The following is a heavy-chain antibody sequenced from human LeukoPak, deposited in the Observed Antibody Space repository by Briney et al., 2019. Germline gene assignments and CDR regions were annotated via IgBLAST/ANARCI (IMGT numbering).Heavy chain of an antibody. V-gene: IGHV1-18*01. CDR1: GYTFTSYG. CDR2: ISAYSGNT. Sequence: ASVKVSCKASGYTFTSYGISWVRQAPGQGLEWMGWISAYSGNTNYAQKLQGRVTMTTDTSTSTAYMELRSLRSDDTAVYYCARAPSSSPYYDFWSGYYALDYWGQGTLVTVSS. D-gene: IGHD3-3*01. J-gene: IGHJ4*02. CDR3: ARAPSSSPYYDFWSGYYALDY.